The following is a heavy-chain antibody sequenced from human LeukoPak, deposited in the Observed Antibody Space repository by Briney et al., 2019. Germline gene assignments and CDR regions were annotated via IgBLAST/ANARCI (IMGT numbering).Heavy chain of an antibody. J-gene: IGHJ3*02. Sequence: GGSLRLSCVASGFTFSDYYMSWIRQTPGKGLEWVSYISSGGYTIYYTDSVKGRFTISRDNAKDSLYLQMNSLRAEDTAMYYCARALVQSSSYDAFDIWGQGTVVSVSS. CDR1: GFTFSDYY. CDR3: ARALVQSSSYDAFDI. V-gene: IGHV3-11*01. D-gene: IGHD6-6*01. CDR2: ISSGGYTI.